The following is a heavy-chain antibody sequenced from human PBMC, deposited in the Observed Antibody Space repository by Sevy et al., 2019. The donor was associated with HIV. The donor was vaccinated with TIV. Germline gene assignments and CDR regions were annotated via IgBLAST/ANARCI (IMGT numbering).Heavy chain of an antibody. CDR1: GFTVSSNY. V-gene: IGHV3-53*01. D-gene: IGHD2-15*01. CDR3: ARDVRYCSGGSCYSGRNWFDP. Sequence: GSLRLSCAASGFTVSSNYMSWVRQAPGKGLEWVSVIYSGGSTYYADSVKGRFTISRDNSKNTLYLQMNSLRAEDTAVYYCARDVRYCSGGSCYSGRNWFDPWGQGTLVTVSS. CDR2: IYSGGST. J-gene: IGHJ5*02.